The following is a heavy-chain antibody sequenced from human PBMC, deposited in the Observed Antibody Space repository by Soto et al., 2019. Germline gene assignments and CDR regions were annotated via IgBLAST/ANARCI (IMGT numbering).Heavy chain of an antibody. J-gene: IGHJ4*02. V-gene: IGHV3-21*01. CDR1: GFVFSDFQ. CDR2: ITGTSAFT. D-gene: IGHD3-16*01. CDR3: ARDNLAFQGAFDL. Sequence: GGSLRLACAASGFVFSDFQFNWVRQAPGGGLEWLSSITGTSAFTEYAESIEGRFTISRDNPNKSLFLHMDNLRPEDTAVYYCARDNLAFQGAFDLWGQGTLVTVSS.